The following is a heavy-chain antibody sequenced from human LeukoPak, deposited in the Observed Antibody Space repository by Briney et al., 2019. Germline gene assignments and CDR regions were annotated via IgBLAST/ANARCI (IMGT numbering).Heavy chain of an antibody. CDR1: GYTFTSYG. Sequence: GASVKVSCKASGYTFTSYGISWVRQAPGQGLEWMGWISAYNGNTNYAQKLQGRVTMTTDTSTSTAYMELRSLRSDDTAVYYCARVNGATYCGGDCYPHNDYWGQGTLVTVSS. V-gene: IGHV1-18*01. CDR2: ISAYNGNT. J-gene: IGHJ4*02. D-gene: IGHD2-21*02. CDR3: ARVNGATYCGGDCYPHNDY.